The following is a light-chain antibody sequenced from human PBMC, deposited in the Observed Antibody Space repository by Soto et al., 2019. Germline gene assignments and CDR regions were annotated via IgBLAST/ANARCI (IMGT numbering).Light chain of an antibody. Sequence: DIQMTQSPSTLSASVGDRVTITCRASQSISNWLAWYQQKPGKAPKLLIYDASSLESGVPSRFSGSGSGTEFTLTISSLQPDDFATYYCQQYNSYQRTFGQGTKVDIK. CDR2: DAS. CDR1: QSISNW. CDR3: QQYNSYQRT. J-gene: IGKJ1*01. V-gene: IGKV1-5*01.